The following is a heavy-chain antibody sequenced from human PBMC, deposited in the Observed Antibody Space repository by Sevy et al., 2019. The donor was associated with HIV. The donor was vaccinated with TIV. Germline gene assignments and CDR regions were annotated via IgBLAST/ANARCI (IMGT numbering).Heavy chain of an antibody. Sequence: GGSLRLSCAASGFTFSSYAMHWVRQAPGKGLEGVAVISYDGSNKYYADSVKGRFTISRDNSKNTLYLQMNSLRAEDTAVYYCARPYDSNYFDYWGQGTLVTVSS. D-gene: IGHD3-22*01. CDR2: ISYDGSNK. CDR1: GFTFSSYA. CDR3: ARPYDSNYFDY. V-gene: IGHV3-30-3*01. J-gene: IGHJ4*02.